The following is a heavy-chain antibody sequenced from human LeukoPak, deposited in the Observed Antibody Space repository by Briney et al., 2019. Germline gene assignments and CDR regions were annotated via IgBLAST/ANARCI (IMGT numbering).Heavy chain of an antibody. CDR3: ARQAYSSSWGSYWYFDL. D-gene: IGHD6-13*01. CDR1: GFTFSSYS. Sequence: GGSLRLSCAASGFTFSSYSMNWVRQAPGKGLEWVSSISSSSSYIYYADSVKGRFTISRDNAKNSLYLQMNSLRAEDTAVYYCARQAYSSSWGSYWYFDLWGRGTLVTVSS. CDR2: ISSSSSYI. V-gene: IGHV3-21*04. J-gene: IGHJ2*01.